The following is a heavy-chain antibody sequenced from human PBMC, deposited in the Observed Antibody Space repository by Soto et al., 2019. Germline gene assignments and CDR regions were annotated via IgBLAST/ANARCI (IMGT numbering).Heavy chain of an antibody. CDR2: ASGNGALT. CDR1: GFTFSNHA. CDR3: AKDKSYYASGSSDY. D-gene: IGHD3-10*01. J-gene: IGHJ4*02. Sequence: EVQLVESGGGLVQPGRSLRLSCAASGFTFSNHAVTWVRQAPGKGLEWVSAASGNGALTYYADSVKGRFTISRDNSKNTLYLQMNSLRAEDTAVYYCAKDKSYYASGSSDYWGQGTLVTVSS. V-gene: IGHV3-23*04.